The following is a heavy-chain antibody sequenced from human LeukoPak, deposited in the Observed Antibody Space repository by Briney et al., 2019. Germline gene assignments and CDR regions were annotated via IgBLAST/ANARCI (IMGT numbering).Heavy chain of an antibody. CDR3: TTLVVVTAADY. Sequence: PGGSLRLSCAASGFTFTNAWMSWVRQAPGKGLEWVGRIISKTDGGTTDYAAPVKGRFTISRDDPRNTLYLQMNSLKTEDTAVYYCTTLVVVTAADYWGQGTLVTVSS. D-gene: IGHD2-21*02. CDR2: IISKTDGGTT. V-gene: IGHV3-15*01. J-gene: IGHJ4*02. CDR1: GFTFTNAW.